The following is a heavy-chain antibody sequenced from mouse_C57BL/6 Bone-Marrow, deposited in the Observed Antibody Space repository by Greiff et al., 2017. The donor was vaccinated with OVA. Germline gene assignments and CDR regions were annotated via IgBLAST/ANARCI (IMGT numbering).Heavy chain of an antibody. CDR3: ARREGSNWGFDY. D-gene: IGHD4-1*01. V-gene: IGHV5-9*01. CDR2: ISGGGGNP. J-gene: IGHJ2*01. Sequence: DVKLVESGGGLVKPGGSLKLSCAASGFTFSSYTMSWVRQTPEKRLEWVATISGGGGNPYYPDSVKGRFTISRDNAKNTLYLQMSSLRSEDTALYYRARREGSNWGFDYWGQGTTLTVSS. CDR1: GFTFSSYT.